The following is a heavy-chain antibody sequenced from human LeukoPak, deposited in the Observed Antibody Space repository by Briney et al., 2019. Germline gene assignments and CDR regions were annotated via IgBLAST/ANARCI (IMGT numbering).Heavy chain of an antibody. CDR2: ISSSSSTI. Sequence: GGSPRLSCAASGFTFSSYSMNWVRQAPGKGLEWVSYISSSSSTIYYADSVKGRFTISRDNSKNTLYLQMNSLRAEDTAVYYCAKEERGSGSYFDYWGQGTLVTVSS. CDR3: AKEERGSGSYFDY. V-gene: IGHV3-48*01. CDR1: GFTFSSYS. J-gene: IGHJ4*02. D-gene: IGHD1-26*01.